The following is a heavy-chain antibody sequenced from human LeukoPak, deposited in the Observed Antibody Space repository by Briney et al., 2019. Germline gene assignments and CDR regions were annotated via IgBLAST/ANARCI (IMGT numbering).Heavy chain of an antibody. D-gene: IGHD2-15*01. CDR3: ARDRIVGYCTGGSCYGPIDY. CDR1: GGSISSYY. J-gene: IGHJ4*02. Sequence: PSETLSLTCTVSGGSISSYYLSWIRQPAGKGLEWIGRIYASGSTNYNPSLKSRVTMSVDMSKNQFSLKLNSVTAADTAVYYCARDRIVGYCTGGSCYGPIDYWGQGTLVTVSS. CDR2: IYASGST. V-gene: IGHV4-4*07.